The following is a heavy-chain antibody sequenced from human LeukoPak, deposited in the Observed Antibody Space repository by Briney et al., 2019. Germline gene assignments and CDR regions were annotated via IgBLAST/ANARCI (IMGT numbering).Heavy chain of an antibody. CDR1: GFTFSSYA. Sequence: GGSLRLSCAASGFTFSSYAMSWVRQAPGKGLEWVSAISGSGGSTYYADSVKGRFTISRDHSKNTLYLQMNSLRAEDTAVYYFAKQTYYDFWSGYYYFDYWGQGTLVTVSS. J-gene: IGHJ4*02. V-gene: IGHV3-23*01. D-gene: IGHD3-3*01. CDR2: ISGSGGST. CDR3: AKQTYYDFWSGYYYFDY.